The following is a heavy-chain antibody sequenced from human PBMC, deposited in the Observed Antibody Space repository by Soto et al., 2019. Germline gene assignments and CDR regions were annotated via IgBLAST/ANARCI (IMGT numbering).Heavy chain of an antibody. CDR3: ARVDDYVWGSYPEFDY. J-gene: IGHJ4*02. Sequence: VASVKVSCKASGYTFTGYYMHWVRQAPGQGLEWMGWINPNSGGTNYAQKFQGGVTMTRDTSISTAYMELSRLRSDDTAVYYCARVDDYVWGSYPEFDYWGQGTLVTVSS. CDR2: INPNSGGT. D-gene: IGHD3-16*02. CDR1: GYTFTGYY. V-gene: IGHV1-2*02.